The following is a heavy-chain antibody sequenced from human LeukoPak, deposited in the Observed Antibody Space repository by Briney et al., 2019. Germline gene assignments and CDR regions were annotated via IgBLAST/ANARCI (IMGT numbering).Heavy chain of an antibody. Sequence: PGGSLRLSCAASGFTFSSYEMNWVRQAPGKGLDWVAVILENGSYQYYADSVKGRFTISRDNSKNTLFLQMNSLRDEDTAIYYCARVQGGGFRTADYWGQGTLVAVSS. CDR3: ARVQGGGFRTADY. V-gene: IGHV3-30*04. CDR2: ILENGSYQ. J-gene: IGHJ4*02. CDR1: GFTFSSYE. D-gene: IGHD1-14*01.